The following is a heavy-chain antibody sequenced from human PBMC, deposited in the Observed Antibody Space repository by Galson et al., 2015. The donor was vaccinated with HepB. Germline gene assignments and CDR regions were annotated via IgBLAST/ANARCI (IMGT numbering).Heavy chain of an antibody. D-gene: IGHD2-15*01. CDR3: ARGSPVPPIFTMVVVVAATLSLNP. CDR1: GSTLTGYY. J-gene: IGHJ5*02. CDR2: INPNSGGT. V-gene: IGHV1-2*02. Sequence: SVKVSCKASGSTLTGYYMHWVRQAPGQGLEWMGWINPNSGGTNYAQKFQGRVTMTRDTSISTAYMELSRLRSDDTAVYYCARGSPVPPIFTMVVVVAATLSLNPWGQGTLVTASS.